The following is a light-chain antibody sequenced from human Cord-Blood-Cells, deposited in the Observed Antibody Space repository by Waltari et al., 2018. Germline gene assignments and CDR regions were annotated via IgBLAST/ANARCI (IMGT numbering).Light chain of an antibody. Sequence: EIVLTQSPATLSLSPGERATLSCRASQRVSSYLAWYQQKPGQAPRLLIYDASSRATGIPERFMGSGSGTDFTLTISSLEPEDFAVYYCQQRSNWPLTFGGGTKVEIK. CDR2: DAS. CDR3: QQRSNWPLT. CDR1: QRVSSY. J-gene: IGKJ4*01. V-gene: IGKV3-11*01.